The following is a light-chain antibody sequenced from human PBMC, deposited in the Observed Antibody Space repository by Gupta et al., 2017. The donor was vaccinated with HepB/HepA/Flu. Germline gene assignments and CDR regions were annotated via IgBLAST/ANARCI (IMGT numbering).Light chain of an antibody. CDR2: STN. CDR3: VLSLGSGIVV. Sequence: QTVVTQAPSFSVSPGGTVTLTCGLSSGSVSTNYYPSWYQQTPGQAPRTLIYSTNTRSSGVPDRFSGSILENKAARTITGAQTDDESHYYCVLSLGSGIVVFGGGTKLTVL. J-gene: IGLJ2*01. CDR1: SGSVSTNYY. V-gene: IGLV8-61*01.